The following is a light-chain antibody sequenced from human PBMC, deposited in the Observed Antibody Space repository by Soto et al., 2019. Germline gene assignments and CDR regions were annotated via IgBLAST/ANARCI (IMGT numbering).Light chain of an antibody. CDR2: GAS. CDR1: QSISSSF. Sequence: EIGLTQSPGILSLSPGERASLSCGASQSISSSFLAWYQQKPGQAPRLLIYGASSRATGIPDRFSGTGSETDFTLTISRLEPEDFAVYYCQQYDNSPITFGQGTRLEIK. V-gene: IGKV3-20*01. J-gene: IGKJ5*01. CDR3: QQYDNSPIT.